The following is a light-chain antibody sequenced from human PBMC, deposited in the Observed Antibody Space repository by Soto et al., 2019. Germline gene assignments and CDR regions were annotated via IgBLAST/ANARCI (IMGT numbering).Light chain of an antibody. Sequence: QSVLTQPPSASGTPGQRITISCIGSSSNIGGNTVNWYQLLPGTAPQLLIYSNNQRPSGVPDRFSGSKSGTSASLTVSGLQSEDEAEYYCATWDDSLNGPLFGGGTKLTVL. V-gene: IGLV1-44*01. J-gene: IGLJ2*01. CDR1: SSNIGGNT. CDR3: ATWDDSLNGPL. CDR2: SNN.